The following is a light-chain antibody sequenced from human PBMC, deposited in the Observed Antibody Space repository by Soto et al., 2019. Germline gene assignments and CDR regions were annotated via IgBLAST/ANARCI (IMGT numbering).Light chain of an antibody. CDR3: QQRSNWPLT. V-gene: IGKV3-11*01. Sequence: RVMTQSPATLPASKGEKIALSCRASQTVSSNLAWYQHKPGRAPRLLIYATSTRATDFSARFSGSGSGTDFTLTISSLEPEDFAVYYCQQRSNWPLTFGGGTKVDIK. CDR2: ATS. J-gene: IGKJ4*01. CDR1: QTVSSN.